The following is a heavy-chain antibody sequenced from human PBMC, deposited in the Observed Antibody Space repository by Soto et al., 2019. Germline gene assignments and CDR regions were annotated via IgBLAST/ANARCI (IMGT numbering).Heavy chain of an antibody. J-gene: IGHJ5*02. V-gene: IGHV1-2*02. CDR1: GYPFTDYF. CDR3: ARVTLKAGNWFDP. CDR2: MNPKSRGT. Sequence: ASVKVSCKASGYPFTDYFIHWVRQAPGQGFEWMGWMNPKSRGTNYAQKFQGRVTMTRDTSNSTAYMELRGLRSDDTAVYYCARVTLKAGNWFDPWGQGTLVTVSS.